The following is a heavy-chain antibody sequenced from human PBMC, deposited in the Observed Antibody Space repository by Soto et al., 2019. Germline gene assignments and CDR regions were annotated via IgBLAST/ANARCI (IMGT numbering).Heavy chain of an antibody. CDR2: ISGSSGYT. CDR1: GFTFSDSY. Sequence: QVQLVESGGGLVKPGGSLRLSCAASGFTFSDSYMSWIRQAPGKGLQWVAYISGSSGYTGYADSVKGRFTISRHNAKNSLYLQMNSLRAEDTAVYYCARDRGVYGTPDVWGQGTTVTVSS. D-gene: IGHD2-8*01. V-gene: IGHV3-11*06. J-gene: IGHJ6*02. CDR3: ARDRGVYGTPDV.